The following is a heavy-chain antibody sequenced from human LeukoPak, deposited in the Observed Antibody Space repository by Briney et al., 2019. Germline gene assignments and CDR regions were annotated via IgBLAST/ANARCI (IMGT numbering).Heavy chain of an antibody. Sequence: SETLSLTCTVSGGSISTYYWTWIRQPPVRGLEWIGYIYYSGITNYNPSLKSRVTMSVDTSRNQFSLRLNSVTAADTAVYYCARRLAVTGRYYFDYWGQGSLVTVSS. J-gene: IGHJ4*02. V-gene: IGHV4-59*01. CDR1: GGSISTYY. D-gene: IGHD4-11*01. CDR3: ARRLAVTGRYYFDY. CDR2: IYYSGIT.